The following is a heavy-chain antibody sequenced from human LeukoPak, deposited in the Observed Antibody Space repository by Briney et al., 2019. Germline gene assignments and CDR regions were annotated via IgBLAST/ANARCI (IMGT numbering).Heavy chain of an antibody. J-gene: IGHJ3*02. CDR2: IWYDGSNK. CDR3: ARDPNGDYIGAFDM. D-gene: IGHD4-17*01. Sequence: SGGSLRLSCAASGFTFSSYGMHWVRQAPGKGLEWVAVIWYDGSNKYYADSVKGRFTISRDNSKNTLYLQMNSLRAEDTAVYYCARDPNGDYIGAFDMWGPGTMVTVSS. CDR1: GFTFSSYG. V-gene: IGHV3-33*01.